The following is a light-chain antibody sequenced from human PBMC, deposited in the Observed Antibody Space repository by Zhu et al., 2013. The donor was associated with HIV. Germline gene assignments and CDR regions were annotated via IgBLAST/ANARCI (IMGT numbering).Light chain of an antibody. CDR1: QTVRSNF. CDR3: QQYGTSPVT. Sequence: EIVLTQSPGTLSLSPLERATLSCRASQTVRSNFLAWYQQKPGQAPRLLTYGASTRATGIPGRFSGSGSGTDFTLTISRLEPEDFGVYYCQQYGTSPVTFGPGTTVDI. J-gene: IGKJ3*01. V-gene: IGKV3-20*01. CDR2: GAS.